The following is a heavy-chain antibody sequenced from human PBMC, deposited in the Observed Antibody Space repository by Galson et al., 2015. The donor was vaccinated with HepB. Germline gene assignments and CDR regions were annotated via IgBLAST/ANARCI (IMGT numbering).Heavy chain of an antibody. V-gene: IGHV3-30*04. CDR2: ISFDGNHK. D-gene: IGHD3-22*01. J-gene: IGHJ4*02. Sequence: SLRLSCAASGFTFSTYAMHWVRQAPGKGLEWVALISFDGNHKYYADSVKGRFTISRDNSKNTLYLQMNSLRPEDTAVYYCARGSDITLVVVVLEYWGQGTLVTVSS. CDR1: GFTFSTYA. CDR3: ARGSDITLVVVVLEY.